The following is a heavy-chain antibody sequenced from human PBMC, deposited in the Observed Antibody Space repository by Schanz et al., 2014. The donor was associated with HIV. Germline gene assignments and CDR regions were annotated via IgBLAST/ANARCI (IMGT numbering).Heavy chain of an antibody. CDR2: ISHSGIT. V-gene: IGHV4-30-2*01. D-gene: IGHD2-15*01. Sequence: QVQLQESGPGLVKPSQTLSLTCVVSGGSISSGGHFWSWIRQPPGKGLEWIGYISHSGITYYSPSLKRRVIISIGRSSNEFSLKLSSVSAADTAVYYCARVTVVEALYYFDYWGQGTLVTVSS. J-gene: IGHJ4*02. CDR3: ARVTVVEALYYFDY. CDR1: GGSISSGGHF.